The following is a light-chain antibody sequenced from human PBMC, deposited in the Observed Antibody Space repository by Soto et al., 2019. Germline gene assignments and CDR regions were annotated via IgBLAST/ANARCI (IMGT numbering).Light chain of an antibody. Sequence: DIQMTQSPSSLSASVGDRVTITCRASQNIINYLNWYQQKPGKAPKLLIHAASSLPSGVPPRFSGTGSGTDFTLTISSLQPEDFATYYCQQSYSIPWTFGQGTNVEIK. CDR3: QQSYSIPWT. CDR2: AAS. J-gene: IGKJ1*01. CDR1: QNIINY. V-gene: IGKV1-39*01.